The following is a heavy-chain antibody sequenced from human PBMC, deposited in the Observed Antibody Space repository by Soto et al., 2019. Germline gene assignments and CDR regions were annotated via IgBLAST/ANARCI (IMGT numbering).Heavy chain of an antibody. D-gene: IGHD3-22*01. CDR1: GFTFRSYA. Sequence: GGSRRVSCVVSGFTFRSYAMLWVRQAPGQGLEWVAVISYDGSSKSYADSVKGRFTISRDNSKNTLYLQMNSLRAEDTAVYYCVRASTYYYDSSGYKTGPYHHWGQATLVTVPS. CDR3: VRASTYYYDSSGYKTGPYHH. CDR2: ISYDGSSK. J-gene: IGHJ5*02. V-gene: IGHV3-30-3*01.